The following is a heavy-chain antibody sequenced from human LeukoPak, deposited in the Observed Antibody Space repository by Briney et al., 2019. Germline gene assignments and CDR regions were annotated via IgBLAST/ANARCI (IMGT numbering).Heavy chain of an antibody. CDR2: INHSGST. Sequence: NPSETLSLTCAVYGGSFSGYYWSWIRQPPGKGLEWIGEINHSGSTNYNPSLKSRVTISVDTSKNQFSLKLSSVTAADTAVYHCARVHRYYGATWGNWFDPWGQGTLVTVSS. V-gene: IGHV4-34*01. D-gene: IGHD2/OR15-2a*01. CDR1: GGSFSGYY. J-gene: IGHJ5*02. CDR3: ARVHRYYGATWGNWFDP.